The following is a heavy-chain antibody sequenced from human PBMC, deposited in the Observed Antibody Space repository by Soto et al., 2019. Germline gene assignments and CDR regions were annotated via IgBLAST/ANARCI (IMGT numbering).Heavy chain of an antibody. Sequence: SVKVSCKASGGTFSSYAISWVRQAPGQGLEWMGGIIPIFGTANYAQKFQGRVTITADESTSTAYMELSSLRSEDTAVYYCARVYSSSVVYYYGMDVWGQGTTVTVSS. J-gene: IGHJ6*02. CDR3: ARVYSSSVVYYYGMDV. D-gene: IGHD6-6*01. V-gene: IGHV1-69*13. CDR2: IIPIFGTA. CDR1: GGTFSSYA.